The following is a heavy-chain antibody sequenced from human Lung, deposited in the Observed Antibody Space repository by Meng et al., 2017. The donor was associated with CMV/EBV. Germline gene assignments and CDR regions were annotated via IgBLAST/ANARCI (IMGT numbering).Heavy chain of an antibody. V-gene: IGHV4-31*02. J-gene: IGHJ1*01. D-gene: IGHD2-21*01. CDR3: ARGGEPYCGGDCSPGYFQH. Sequence: SXTVSGGSISSGGYYWSWIRQHPGKGLEWIGYIYYSGSTYYNPSLKSRVTISVDTSKNQFSLKLSSVTAADTAVYYCARGGEPYCGGDCSPGYFQHWGQGTLVTVSS. CDR2: IYYSGST. CDR1: GGSISSGGYY.